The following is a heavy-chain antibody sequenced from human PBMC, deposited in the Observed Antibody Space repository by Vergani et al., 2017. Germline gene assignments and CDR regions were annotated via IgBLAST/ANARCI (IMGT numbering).Heavy chain of an antibody. J-gene: IGHJ5*02. CDR3: ARDLRLLYNRFDP. CDR2: TWYDGNNK. V-gene: IGHV3-33*01. D-gene: IGHD1-14*01. Sequence: VQLVESGGGLVQFGGSLRLSCAASGFTFNQYGMHWVRQAPGKGLEWVAVTWYDGNNKQYADSVKGRFTISRDNSKSTMYLQMNSLRDEDTGVYYCARDLRLLYNRFDPWGQGTLVTVSS. CDR1: GFTFNQYG.